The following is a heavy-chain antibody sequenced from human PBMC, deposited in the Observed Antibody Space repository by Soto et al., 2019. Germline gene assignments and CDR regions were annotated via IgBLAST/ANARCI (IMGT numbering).Heavy chain of an antibody. D-gene: IGHD6-25*01. CDR3: AKFFVETGGSSGWPWTFHY. J-gene: IGHJ4*02. V-gene: IGHV3-23*01. Sequence: EVQLLESGGGLVQPGRSLRLSCAASGFTFSSYAMSWVRQAPGKGLEGVSAISGSGGTTYYAASVKGRFTISRDNSMDTLFLQMNSLRAEDTAVYYCAKFFVETGGSSGWPWTFHYWGQGTLVTVSS. CDR2: ISGSGGTT. CDR1: GFTFSSYA.